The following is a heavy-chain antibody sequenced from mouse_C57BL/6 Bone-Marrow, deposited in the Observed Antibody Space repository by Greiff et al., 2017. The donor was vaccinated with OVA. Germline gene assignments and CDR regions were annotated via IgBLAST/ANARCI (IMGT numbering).Heavy chain of an antibody. Sequence: QVQLQQPGAELVRPGSSVKLSCKASGYTFTSYWMHWVKQRPIQGLEWIGNIVPSDSDTHYNQKFKDKATLTVDNSSSTAYMQLSSLTSEDSAVYYGVYYYGSSLKYFDVWGTGTTVTVSS. J-gene: IGHJ1*03. CDR3: VYYYGSSLKYFDV. CDR1: GYTFTSYW. D-gene: IGHD1-1*01. CDR2: IVPSDSDT. V-gene: IGHV1-52*01.